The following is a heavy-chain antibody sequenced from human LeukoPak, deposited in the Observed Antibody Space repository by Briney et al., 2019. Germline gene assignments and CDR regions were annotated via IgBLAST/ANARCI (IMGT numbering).Heavy chain of an antibody. V-gene: IGHV3-30-3*01. Sequence: GGSLRLSCAASGFTFSSYAMHWVRQAPGKGLEWVAVISYDGSNKYYADSVKGRFTISRDNSKNTLYLQMNSLRDEDTAVYYCARAYYDSSGYYYQPFDYWGQGTLVTVSS. J-gene: IGHJ4*02. CDR2: ISYDGSNK. CDR1: GFTFSSYA. CDR3: ARAYYDSSGYYYQPFDY. D-gene: IGHD3-22*01.